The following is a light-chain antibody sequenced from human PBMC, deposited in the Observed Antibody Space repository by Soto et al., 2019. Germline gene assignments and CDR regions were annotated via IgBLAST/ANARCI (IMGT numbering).Light chain of an antibody. CDR3: QQSYSTPLT. Sequence: DIQMTQSPSSLSDSVGDRVTITCRASQSIINYLNWYQQKPGKAPKLLIYAASSLASGVPSSFSGRGSGTDFTLTITSLQPEDFATYYCQQSYSTPLTFGGGTKVEIK. CDR2: AAS. V-gene: IGKV1-39*01. CDR1: QSIINY. J-gene: IGKJ4*01.